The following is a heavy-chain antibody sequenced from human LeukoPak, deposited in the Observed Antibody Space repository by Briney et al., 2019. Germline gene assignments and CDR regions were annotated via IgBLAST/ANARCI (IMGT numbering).Heavy chain of an antibody. J-gene: IGHJ4*02. V-gene: IGHV4-38-2*01. D-gene: IGHD3-22*01. Sequence: PSETLSLTCAVSGYSISSGYYWGWIRHPPGKGLEWIGSIYHSGSTYYNPSLKSRVTISVDTSKNPFSLKLSSVTAAATAVYYCARHTASGYYDSSGYYPLPFDYWGQGTLVTVSS. CDR2: IYHSGST. CDR3: ARHTASGYYDSSGYYPLPFDY. CDR1: GYSISSGYY.